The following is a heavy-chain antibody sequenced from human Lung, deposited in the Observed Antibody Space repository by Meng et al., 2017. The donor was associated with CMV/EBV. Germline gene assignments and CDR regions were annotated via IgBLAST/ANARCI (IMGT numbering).Heavy chain of an antibody. V-gene: IGHV4-4*02. CDR3: LRRSGGSV. J-gene: IGHJ1*01. Sequence: QGQLGGSGPALVKPSETLSPTCAVSGDSITNHNWWAWVRQPPGKGLEWIGEIPHRGSSAYNPSLKSRVSMSIDKSKNQFSLKLTSVTAADTAVYHCLRRSGGSVWGQGTLVTVSS. CDR2: IPHRGSS. D-gene: IGHD3-10*01. CDR1: GDSITNHNW.